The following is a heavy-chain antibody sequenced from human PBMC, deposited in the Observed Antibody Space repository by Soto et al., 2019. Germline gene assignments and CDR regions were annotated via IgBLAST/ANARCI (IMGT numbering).Heavy chain of an antibody. Sequence: QVQLVESGGGVVQPGRSLRLSCAASGFTFSSYGMHWVRQAPGKGLEWVAVIWYDGSNKYYADSVKGRFTISRDNSKNTLYLQMNRLRAEDTAVYYCARDRGTSYYYGMDVWGQGTTVTVSS. CDR1: GFTFSSYG. J-gene: IGHJ6*02. V-gene: IGHV3-33*01. CDR3: ARDRGTSYYYGMDV. CDR2: IWYDGSNK. D-gene: IGHD3-10*01.